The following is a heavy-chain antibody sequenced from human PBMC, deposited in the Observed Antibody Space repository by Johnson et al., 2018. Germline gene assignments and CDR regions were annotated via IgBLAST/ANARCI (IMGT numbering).Heavy chain of an antibody. J-gene: IGHJ6*02. CDR2: ISDDGPKE. V-gene: IGHV3-30*18. D-gene: IGHD2-15*01. CDR3: AKADSARLLPGAHYFYCGIDG. CDR1: GFTFSEYG. Sequence: QVQLVESGGGVVQPGRSLRISCTASGFTFSEYGMHWVRQAPGKGLEWVAVISDDGPKEYHADSVKGRFTFPRDNSKNTLYLQLNSLRAEDTAVYYCAKADSARLLPGAHYFYCGIDGGGQGTTVTVSS.